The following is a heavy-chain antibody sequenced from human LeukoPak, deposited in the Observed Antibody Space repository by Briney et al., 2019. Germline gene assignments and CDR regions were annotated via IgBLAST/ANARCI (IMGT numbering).Heavy chain of an antibody. CDR3: ARGLRYFDWLLGEFDY. Sequence: PSETLSLTCTVSGGSISSGSYYWSWIRQPAGKGLEWIGRIYTSGSTNYNPSLKSRVTISVDTSKNQLSLKLSSVTAADTAVYYCARGLRYFDWLLGEFDYWGQGTLVTVSS. J-gene: IGHJ4*02. D-gene: IGHD3-9*01. CDR1: GGSISSGSYY. CDR2: IYTSGST. V-gene: IGHV4-61*02.